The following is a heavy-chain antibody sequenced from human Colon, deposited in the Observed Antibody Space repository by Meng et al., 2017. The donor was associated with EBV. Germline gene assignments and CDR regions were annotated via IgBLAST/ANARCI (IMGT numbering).Heavy chain of an antibody. CDR1: GRCFSGYY. CDR3: ARRTTVNLRSFDS. D-gene: IGHD4-17*01. J-gene: IGHJ4*02. CDR2: INHSGST. V-gene: IGHV4-34*01. Sequence: VQSKAWGVGPLETSATLSLTCGGAGRCFSGYYWSWPRQDPGKGLEWIGEINHSGSTKFNPSLESRVSISVDTSENQVSLKLTSVTAADTAVYYCARRTTVNLRSFDSWGQGTLVTVSS.